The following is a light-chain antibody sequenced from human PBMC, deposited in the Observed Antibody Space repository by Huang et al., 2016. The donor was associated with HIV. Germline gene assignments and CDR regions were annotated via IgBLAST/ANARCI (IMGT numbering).Light chain of an antibody. CDR2: AAS. CDR1: QSVSNSY. V-gene: IGKV3-20*01. J-gene: IGKJ1*01. CDR3: QQYGNSGT. Sequence: ETVLTQSPVTLSLSPGERATLSCRASQSVSNSYLALYQQQPGQAPRLLLYAASSSATGIPARFRGSGSGTDFTLTISRLEPEDFAVYYCQQYGNSGTFGQGTKVEIK.